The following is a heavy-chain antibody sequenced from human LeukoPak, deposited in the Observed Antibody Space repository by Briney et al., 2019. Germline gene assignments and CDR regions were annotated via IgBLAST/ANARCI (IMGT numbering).Heavy chain of an antibody. CDR3: ARDSDSGYGPFAS. CDR1: GFTVSNNY. V-gene: IGHV3-53*01. CDR2: IHSGGTT. D-gene: IGHD5-12*01. J-gene: IGHJ4*02. Sequence: GGSLRLSCAASGFTVSNNYMSWVRQAPGKGLEWVSVIHSGGTTNYADSVQDRFTISRDNSKTTVYLHMNSLRAEDTAVYYCARDSDSGYGPFASWGQGTLVTVSS.